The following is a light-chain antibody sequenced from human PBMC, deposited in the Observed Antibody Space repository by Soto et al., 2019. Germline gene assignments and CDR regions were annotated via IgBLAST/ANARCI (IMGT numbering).Light chain of an antibody. CDR2: DAS. Sequence: IQITQSPLFLSASIGDRVTITCQASQDITNYLNWYQQKPGKAPKLLIYDASMLERGVPSRFSGGGSGTHFTFTISSLQPEDIATFYCQQYDSFPYSFGQGTKVDIK. CDR1: QDITNY. CDR3: QQYDSFPYS. V-gene: IGKV1-33*01. J-gene: IGKJ2*03.